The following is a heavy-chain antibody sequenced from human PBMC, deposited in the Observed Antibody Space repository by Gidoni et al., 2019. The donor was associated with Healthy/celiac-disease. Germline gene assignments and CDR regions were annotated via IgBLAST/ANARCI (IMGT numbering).Heavy chain of an antibody. V-gene: IGHV4-59*08. Sequence: QVQLQESGPGLVKPSETLSLPCTVSGGSISSYYWSWIRQPPGKGLEWIGYIYYSGSTNYNPSLKSRGTIAVDTSKNQFSLKLSSVTAADTAVYYCARRGDGDYSSTFDYWGQGTLVTVSS. CDR1: GGSISSYY. J-gene: IGHJ4*02. D-gene: IGHD4-17*01. CDR2: IYYSGST. CDR3: ARRGDGDYSSTFDY.